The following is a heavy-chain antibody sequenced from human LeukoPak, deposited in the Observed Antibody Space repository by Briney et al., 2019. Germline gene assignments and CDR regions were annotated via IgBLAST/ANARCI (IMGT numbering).Heavy chain of an antibody. CDR1: DNSISSYY. CDR2: ISSSGST. D-gene: IGHD3-22*01. Sequence: SETLSLTCTVSDNSISSYYWSWIRQPPGKGLEWIGYISSSGSTNYNPSLKSRVTMSVDTSKNQFSLKLNSVTAADTAVYYCARSRDSSGYRNNWFDPWGQGTLVTVSS. CDR3: ARSRDSSGYRNNWFDP. J-gene: IGHJ5*02. V-gene: IGHV4-59*01.